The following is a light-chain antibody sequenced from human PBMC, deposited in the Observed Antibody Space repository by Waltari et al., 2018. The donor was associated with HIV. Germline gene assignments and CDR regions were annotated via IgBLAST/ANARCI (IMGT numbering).Light chain of an antibody. CDR1: SSDLINYNY. CDR3: SSYAGSDNPYV. CDR2: EVT. Sequence: QSALTQPPSASGSPGQSVTISCTGTSSDLINYNYVSWYQQYPGKAPKLIIFEVTKRPSGVPDRCSGSKSGETASLTVSGLQAEDEADYYCSSYAGSDNPYVFGSGTKVTVL. J-gene: IGLJ1*01. V-gene: IGLV2-8*01.